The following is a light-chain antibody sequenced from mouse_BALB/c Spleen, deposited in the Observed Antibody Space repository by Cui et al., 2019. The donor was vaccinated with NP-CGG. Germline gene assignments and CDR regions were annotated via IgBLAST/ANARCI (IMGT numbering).Light chain of an antibody. V-gene: IGLV1*01. Sequence: AVLTQESALTTSTGETFTLPCRSSTGAITTSNYANGVQEKPDHLFTGLIGGTNNRAPGVPARCSGSLIGDKAALTITGAQTEDEARYFCALWYSNHWVFGGGTKLTVL. CDR2: GTN. J-gene: IGLJ1*01. CDR3: ALWYSNHWV. CDR1: TGAITTSNY.